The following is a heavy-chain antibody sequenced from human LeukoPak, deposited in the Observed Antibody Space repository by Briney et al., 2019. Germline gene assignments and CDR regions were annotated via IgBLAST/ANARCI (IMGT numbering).Heavy chain of an antibody. D-gene: IGHD3-22*01. J-gene: IGHJ4*02. CDR1: GFTFSDYY. V-gene: IGHV3-11*01. Sequence: GGSLRLSCAASGFTFSDYYMSWIRQAPGKGLEWVSYISSSGSTIYYADSVKGRFTISRDNAKNSLYLQMNSLRAEDTAVYYCAKDITMIVVALNSLDYWGQGTLVTVSS. CDR3: AKDITMIVVALNSLDY. CDR2: ISSSGSTI.